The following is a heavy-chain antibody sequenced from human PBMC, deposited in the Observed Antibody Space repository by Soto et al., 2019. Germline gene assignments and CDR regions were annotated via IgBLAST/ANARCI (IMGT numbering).Heavy chain of an antibody. CDR2: IYWDDDK. J-gene: IGHJ4*02. D-gene: IGHD5-18*01. CDR3: AHRFLRYSYVFFDY. V-gene: IGHV2-5*02. Sequence: QITLKESGPTLVKPTQTLTLTCTFSGFSLSTSGVGVGWIRQPPGKALEWLALIYWDDDKRYSPSLKSRLTITKDTSKTQVALTMTNMDPVDTATYYCAHRFLRYSYVFFDYWVQGTLVTVSS. CDR1: GFSLSTSGVG.